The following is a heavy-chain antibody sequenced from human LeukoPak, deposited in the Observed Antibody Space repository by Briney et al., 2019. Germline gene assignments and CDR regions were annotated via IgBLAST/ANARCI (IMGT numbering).Heavy chain of an antibody. Sequence: SETVSLTCTVSGGSISSHYWSCIRQPPGKGLEWIASIYHSGQTFYNPSLETRVAIPVDTSNKEGFLDLYSVTAADTAMYNCAETNTQDWSDPWGRGALVTVSS. J-gene: IGHJ5*02. CDR2: IYHSGQT. CDR3: AETNTQDWSDP. CDR1: GGSISSHY. V-gene: IGHV4-59*03. D-gene: IGHD2-8*01.